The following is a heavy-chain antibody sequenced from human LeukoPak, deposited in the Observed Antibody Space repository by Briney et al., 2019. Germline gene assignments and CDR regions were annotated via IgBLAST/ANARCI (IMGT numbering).Heavy chain of an antibody. V-gene: IGHV3-7*03. Sequence: GGSLRLSCAASGFTLSSYWMSWVRQAPGKGLGWVANIKQDGSEKYYVDSVKGRFTISRDNAKNSLYLQMNSLRAEDTALYYCARFSGSYPALPYMDVWGKGTTVTVSS. CDR1: GFTLSSYW. D-gene: IGHD1-26*01. CDR2: IKQDGSEK. CDR3: ARFSGSYPALPYMDV. J-gene: IGHJ6*03.